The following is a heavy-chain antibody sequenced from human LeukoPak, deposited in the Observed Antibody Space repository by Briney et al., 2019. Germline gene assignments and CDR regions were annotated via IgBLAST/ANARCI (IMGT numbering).Heavy chain of an antibody. CDR2: INSDGSST. CDR1: GFTFSSYW. J-gene: IGHJ3*02. CDR3: ASRWGGYSSNFFDI. Sequence: GGSLRLSCAASGFTFSSYWMYWVRQAPGKGLVWVSRINSDGSSTSYADSVKGRFTISRDNAKNTLYLQVNSLRAEDTAVYYCASRWGGYSSNFFDIWGRGTMVTVSS. V-gene: IGHV3-74*01. D-gene: IGHD6-13*01.